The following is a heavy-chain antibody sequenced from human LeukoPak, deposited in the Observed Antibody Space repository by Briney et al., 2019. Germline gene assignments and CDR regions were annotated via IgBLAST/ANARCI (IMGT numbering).Heavy chain of an antibody. Sequence: PGGSLRLSCVVSGFRFSDYWMHWVRKAPGEGLVWVSGIKTDGSDRRYADFVTGRFTISRDNAKNTLFLQMNSLRAEDTAVYYCIRDFLTVTTNDYWGQGTLVTVSS. CDR1: GFRFSDYW. CDR2: IKTDGSDR. CDR3: IRDFLTVTTNDY. V-gene: IGHV3-74*01. J-gene: IGHJ4*02. D-gene: IGHD4-11*01.